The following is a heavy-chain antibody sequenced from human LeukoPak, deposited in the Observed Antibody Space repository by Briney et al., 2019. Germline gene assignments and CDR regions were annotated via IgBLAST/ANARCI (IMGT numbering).Heavy chain of an antibody. J-gene: IGHJ5*02. CDR1: EFTVSSNS. CDR3: ASRILLAAS. CDR2: IYSGGGT. Sequence: GGSLRLSCAASEFTVSSNSMSWVRQAPGKGLEWVSVIYSGGGTFYADSVKGRFTISRDNSNNTLYLQMNSLRVEDTAVYYCASRILLAASWGQGTLVTVSS. V-gene: IGHV3-53*01. D-gene: IGHD2-8*01.